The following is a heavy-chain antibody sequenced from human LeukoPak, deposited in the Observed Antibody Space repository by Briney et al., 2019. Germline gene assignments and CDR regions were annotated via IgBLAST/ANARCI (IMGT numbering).Heavy chain of an antibody. J-gene: IGHJ5*02. Sequence: PSETLSLTCTVSGGSVSRSPYYWGWIRQPPGKGLEWIGSIYYSGTTYYNPSLTSRVTISVDTSKNQFSLKLSSVTAADTAVYYCARLGVYGSGSYYWFDPWGQGTLVTVSS. V-gene: IGHV4-39*07. CDR2: IYYSGTT. CDR1: GGSVSRSPYY. CDR3: ARLGVYGSGSYYWFDP. D-gene: IGHD3-10*01.